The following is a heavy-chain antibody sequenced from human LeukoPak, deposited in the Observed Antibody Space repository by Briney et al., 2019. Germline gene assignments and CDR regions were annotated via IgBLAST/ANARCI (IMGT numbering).Heavy chain of an antibody. CDR1: GFSFTSYE. CDR3: ARILDSAWGELGY. J-gene: IGHJ4*02. D-gene: IGHD6-19*01. V-gene: IGHV3-30*04. Sequence: GGSLRLSCAASGFSFTSYEMHWVRQAPGKGLEWVAVISYDAKNKNYADSVKGRFTISRDNSKNTLYLQMNSLRAEDTAVYYCARILDSAWGELGYWGQGTLVTVSS. CDR2: ISYDAKNK.